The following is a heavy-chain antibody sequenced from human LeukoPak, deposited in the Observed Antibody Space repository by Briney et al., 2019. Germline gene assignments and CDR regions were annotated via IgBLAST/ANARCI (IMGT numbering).Heavy chain of an antibody. Sequence: GGSLGLSCAASGFTFSSYWMSWVRQAPGKGLEWVANIKQDGSEKYYVDSVKGRFTISRDNAKNSLYLQMNSLRAEDTAVYYCARADQYYDFWSAGWYFDYWGQGTLVTVSS. CDR3: ARADQYYDFWSAGWYFDY. J-gene: IGHJ4*02. D-gene: IGHD3-3*01. CDR2: IKQDGSEK. CDR1: GFTFSSYW. V-gene: IGHV3-7*01.